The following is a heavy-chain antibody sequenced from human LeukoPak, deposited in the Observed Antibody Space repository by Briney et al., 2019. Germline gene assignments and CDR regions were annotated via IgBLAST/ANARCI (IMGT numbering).Heavy chain of an antibody. D-gene: IGHD1-1*01. Sequence: PGGSLRLSCAASGFTFSSYWMTWVRQAPGKGLEWVANIKQDASERYYVDSVKGRFIISRDNAKNSLYLQMNSLRAEDTAVYYCATPTAGTWHFDYWGQGTLVTVSS. CDR1: GFTFSSYW. J-gene: IGHJ4*02. CDR2: IKQDASER. CDR3: ATPTAGTWHFDY. V-gene: IGHV3-7*01.